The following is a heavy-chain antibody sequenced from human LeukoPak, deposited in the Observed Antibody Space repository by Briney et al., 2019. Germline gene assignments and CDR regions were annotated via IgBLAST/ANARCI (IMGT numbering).Heavy chain of an antibody. J-gene: IGHJ4*02. CDR2: INAGNDNT. CDR1: GYTFTNYA. D-gene: IGHD1-1*01. Sequence: ASVKVSCKASGYTFTNYAIHWVRQAPGQRLEWMGWINAGNDNTKYSQKFQGRVTITGDTSASTAYMELSSLTSEDTAVFYCARGGSGNLPYYFDYWGQGTLVTVSS. CDR3: ARGGSGNLPYYFDY. V-gene: IGHV1-3*01.